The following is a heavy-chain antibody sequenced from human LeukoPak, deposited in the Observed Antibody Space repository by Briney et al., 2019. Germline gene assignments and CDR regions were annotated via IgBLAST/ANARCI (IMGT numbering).Heavy chain of an antibody. D-gene: IGHD1-26*01. V-gene: IGHV3-74*01. Sequence: GGSLRLSCAASGFTFSSHWMHWVRQPPGKGLVWVLHTKDDGSNTRYADSVKGRFTISRDNAKNTLYLQMNSLTAEDTAVYYCVRDGLGSTPFDYWGQGTLVTVSS. J-gene: IGHJ4*02. CDR1: GFTFSSHW. CDR3: VRDGLGSTPFDY. CDR2: TKDDGSNT.